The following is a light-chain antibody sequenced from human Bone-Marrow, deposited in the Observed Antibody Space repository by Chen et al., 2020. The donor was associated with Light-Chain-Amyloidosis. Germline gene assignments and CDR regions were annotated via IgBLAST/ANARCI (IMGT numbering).Light chain of an antibody. J-gene: IGLJ3*02. V-gene: IGLV1-47*01. Sequence: SVLTQPPSASGPPGQRVTISCSGSSSNIGSNYVYWYQQLPGTAPKLLNYRNNQRPSGVPDRFSGSKSGTSASLAISGLRSEDEADYYCAAWDDSLSGWCWVFGGGTKLTVL. CDR2: RNN. CDR1: SSNIGSNY. CDR3: AAWDDSLSGWCWV.